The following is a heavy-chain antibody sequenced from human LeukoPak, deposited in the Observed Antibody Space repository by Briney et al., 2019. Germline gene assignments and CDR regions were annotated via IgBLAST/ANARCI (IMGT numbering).Heavy chain of an antibody. Sequence: ASVKVSCKVSGYTLTELSMHWVRQAPGKGLEWMGGFDPEDGETIYAQKFQGRVTMTRDMSTSTVYMELSSLRSEDTAVYYCARGGETPRLEWLFESPPLDSPYYYYYYMDVWGKGTTVTVSS. J-gene: IGHJ6*03. D-gene: IGHD3-3*01. CDR1: GYTLTELS. V-gene: IGHV1-24*01. CDR3: ARGGETPRLEWLFESPPLDSPYYYYYYMDV. CDR2: FDPEDGET.